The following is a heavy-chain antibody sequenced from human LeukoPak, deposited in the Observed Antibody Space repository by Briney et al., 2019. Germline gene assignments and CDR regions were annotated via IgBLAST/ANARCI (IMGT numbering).Heavy chain of an antibody. CDR1: GGSFSGYY. D-gene: IGHD3-22*01. CDR3: ARGSRYDSSGYYYYYYYYMDV. CDR2: INHSGST. J-gene: IGHJ6*03. Sequence: SETLSLACAVYGGSFSGYYWSWISQPPGKGLEWIGEINHSGSTNYNPSLKSRVTISVDTSKNQFSLKLSSVTAADTAVYYCARGSRYDSSGYYYYYYYYMDVWGKGTTVTVSS. V-gene: IGHV4-34*01.